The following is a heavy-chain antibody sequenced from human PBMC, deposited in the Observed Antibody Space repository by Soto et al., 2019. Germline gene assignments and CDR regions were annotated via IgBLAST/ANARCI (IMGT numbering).Heavy chain of an antibody. CDR3: TTGQRPIRFLEWLSRYYFDF. D-gene: IGHD3-3*01. CDR1: GYTLAELS. CDR2: FDPEDAET. V-gene: IGHV1-24*01. Sequence: EASVKVSCKVSGYTLAELSMHWVRQAPGKGLEWMGGFDPEDAETIYAQKFQGRVSMTMDTSTDTAYMELTSLRAEDSAVYYCTTGQRPIRFLEWLSRYYFDFWGQGTLVTVSS. J-gene: IGHJ4*02.